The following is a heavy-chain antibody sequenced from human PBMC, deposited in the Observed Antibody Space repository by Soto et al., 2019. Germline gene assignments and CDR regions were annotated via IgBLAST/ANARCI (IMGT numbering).Heavy chain of an antibody. CDR3: ARVKVLRYFDWLTNAFDI. CDR1: GGSFSGYY. V-gene: IGHV4-34*01. J-gene: IGHJ3*02. D-gene: IGHD3-9*01. CDR2: INHSGST. Sequence: SETLSLTCAVYGGSFSGYYWSWIRQPPGKGLEWIGEINHSGSTNYNPSLKSRVTISVDTSKNQFSLKLSSVTAADTAVYYCARVKVLRYFDWLTNAFDIWGQGTMVTVSS.